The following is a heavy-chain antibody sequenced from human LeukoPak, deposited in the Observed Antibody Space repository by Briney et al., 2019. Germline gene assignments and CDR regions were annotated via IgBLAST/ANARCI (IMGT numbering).Heavy chain of an antibody. V-gene: IGHV1-46*01. Sequence: ASVKVSCKASGYTFTSYYMHWVRQAPGQGLEWMGIINPSGGSTTYAQKLQGRVTMTTETSTSTAYMELRSLRSDDTAVYYCARQHSSGYYSPHYYYGMDVWGQGTTVTVSS. CDR3: ARQHSSGYYSPHYYYGMDV. J-gene: IGHJ6*02. D-gene: IGHD3-22*01. CDR2: INPSGGST. CDR1: GYTFTSYY.